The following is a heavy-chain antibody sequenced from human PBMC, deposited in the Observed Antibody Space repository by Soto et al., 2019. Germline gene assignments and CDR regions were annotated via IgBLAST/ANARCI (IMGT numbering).Heavy chain of an antibody. J-gene: IGHJ4*02. Sequence: SETLSLTCTVSCGSISSYYWSWIRQPPGKGLEWIGCMYYSGSTNYNPSLKSRVTISVDTSKNQFSLNLTSVTAADTAVYYCARAGTLYQPPSLWGQGTLVTVSS. CDR3: ARAGTLYQPPSL. V-gene: IGHV4-59*01. CDR2: MYYSGST. CDR1: CGSISSYY. D-gene: IGHD2-2*01.